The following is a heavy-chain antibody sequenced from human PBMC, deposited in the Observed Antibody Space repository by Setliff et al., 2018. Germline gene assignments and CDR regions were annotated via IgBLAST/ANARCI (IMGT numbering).Heavy chain of an antibody. CDR3: ARAGVAAASRKGLLEY. D-gene: IGHD6-13*01. CDR2: INPGGGSA. CDR1: GYTLIRHY. Sequence: ASVKVSCKATGYTLIRHYIHWVRQAPGQGPEWMGIINPGGGSASIVQKFQGRVTMTSDTSTSTVFMDLSGLTSDDTAVYYCARAGVAAASRKGLLEYWGQGTLVTVS. J-gene: IGHJ4*02. V-gene: IGHV1-46*01.